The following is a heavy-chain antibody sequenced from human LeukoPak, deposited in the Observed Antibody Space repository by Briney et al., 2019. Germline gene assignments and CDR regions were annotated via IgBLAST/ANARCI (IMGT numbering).Heavy chain of an antibody. CDR1: GFTLSSYG. D-gene: IGHD6-13*01. CDR2: ISGSGGST. CDR3: AKGAWAAAAPAEY. Sequence: PGGSLRLSCAASGFTLSSYGMSWVRQAPGKGLEWVSAISGSGGSTYYADSVKGRFTISRDNSKNTLYLQMNSVRAEDTAVYYCAKGAWAAAAPAEYWGQGALVAVSS. J-gene: IGHJ4*02. V-gene: IGHV3-23*01.